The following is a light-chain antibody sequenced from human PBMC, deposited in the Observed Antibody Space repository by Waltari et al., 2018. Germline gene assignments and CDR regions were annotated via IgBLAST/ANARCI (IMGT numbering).Light chain of an antibody. CDR1: QSVSRT. CDR3: QHYVRLPVT. CDR2: GAS. V-gene: IGKV3-20*01. Sequence: EIVLTQSTGTLSLPPGERATLYCRASQSVSRTLAWYQQKPGQAPRLLIYGASTRATGIPERFRGGGSGTDFSLTISRLEPEDFAVYYCQHYVRLPVTFGQGTKGEIK. J-gene: IGKJ1*01.